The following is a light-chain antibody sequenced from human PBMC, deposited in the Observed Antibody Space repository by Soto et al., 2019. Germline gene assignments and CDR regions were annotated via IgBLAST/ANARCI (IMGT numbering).Light chain of an antibody. J-gene: IGKJ1*01. V-gene: IGKV1-39*01. CDR2: AAS. Sequence: DIQMTQSPSSLSASVGDRVTITCRASQSISNYLNWYQQKPGKAPKLLMFAASSLQSGVPSRFSGGGSGTDFTLTISSLQPEHFATYYCQQSYSTPRTFGQGTKVEIK. CDR1: QSISNY. CDR3: QQSYSTPRT.